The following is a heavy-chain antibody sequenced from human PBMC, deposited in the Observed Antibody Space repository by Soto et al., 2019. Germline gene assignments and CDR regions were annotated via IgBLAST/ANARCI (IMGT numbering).Heavy chain of an antibody. CDR1: GYTFTSYG. CDR2: ISAYNGNT. D-gene: IGHD1-7*01. CDR3: ARDSDWNYGSYYYGMDV. V-gene: IGHV1-18*01. J-gene: IGHJ6*02. Sequence: ASVKVSCKASGYTFTSYGISWVRQAPGQGLEWMGWISAYNGNTNYAQKLQGRVTMTTDTSTSTAYMGLRSLRSDDTAVYYCARDSDWNYGSYYYGMDVWGQGTTVTVSS.